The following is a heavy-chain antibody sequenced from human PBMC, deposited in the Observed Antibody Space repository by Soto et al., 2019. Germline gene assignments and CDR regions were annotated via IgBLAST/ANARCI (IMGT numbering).Heavy chain of an antibody. J-gene: IGHJ3*02. V-gene: IGHV4-61*01. Sequence: SETLSLPCTVSGGSVSSGSYYWSCIRQPPGKGLEWIGYIYYSGSTNYNPSLKSRVTISVDTCKNQSSLKLSSVTAADTAVYYCARGRLGGNYLRAFDIWGQGTMVTVSS. CDR2: IYYSGST. CDR1: GGSVSSGSYY. D-gene: IGHD4-4*01. CDR3: ARGRLGGNYLRAFDI.